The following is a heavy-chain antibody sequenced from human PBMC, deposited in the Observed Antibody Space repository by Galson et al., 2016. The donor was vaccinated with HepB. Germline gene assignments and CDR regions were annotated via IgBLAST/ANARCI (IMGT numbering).Heavy chain of an antibody. J-gene: IGHJ3*02. Sequence: SLRLSCAASGFTLNDVWMSWVRQAPGKGLEWIGEIYHSGSTYYNPSLKSRVTMSVDQSKNQFSLTLRSVTAADTAFYYCARDCSGGDCQTAGYAAFDIWGQWRMGTDSA. CDR1: GFTLNDVW. CDR3: ARDCSGGDCQTAGYAAFDI. D-gene: IGHD2-15*01. V-gene: IGHV4-4*02. CDR2: IYHSGST.